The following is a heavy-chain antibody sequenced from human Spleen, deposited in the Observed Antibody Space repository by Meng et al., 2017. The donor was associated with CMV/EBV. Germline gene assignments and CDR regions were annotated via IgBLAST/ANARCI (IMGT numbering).Heavy chain of an antibody. V-gene: IGHV3-30*04. D-gene: IGHD3-9*01. Sequence: GGSLRLSCAASGFTFSSYAMHWVRQAPGKGLEWVAVISYDGSNKYYADSVKGRFTISRDNSKNSLYLQMNSLRAEDTALYYCAKDIRPLRYFDYYYGMDVWGQGTTVTVSS. J-gene: IGHJ6*02. CDR3: AKDIRPLRYFDYYYGMDV. CDR1: GFTFSSYA. CDR2: ISYDGSNK.